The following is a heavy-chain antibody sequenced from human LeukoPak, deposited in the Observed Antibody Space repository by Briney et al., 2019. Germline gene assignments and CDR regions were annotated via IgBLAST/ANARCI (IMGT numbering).Heavy chain of an antibody. CDR2: IYYSGST. J-gene: IGHJ6*03. CDR1: GGSISDYY. V-gene: IGHV4-59*08. Sequence: SETLSLTCTVSGGSISDYYWSWIRQPPGKGLEWIGYIYYSGSTNYNPSLKSRVTISVDTSKNQFSLKLSSVTAADTAVYYCARCDGPSLYYYYMAVWGKGTTVTVSS. D-gene: IGHD4-17*01. CDR3: ARCDGPSLYYYYMAV.